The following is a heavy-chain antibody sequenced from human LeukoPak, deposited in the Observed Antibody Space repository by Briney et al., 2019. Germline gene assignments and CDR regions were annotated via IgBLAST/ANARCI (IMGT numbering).Heavy chain of an antibody. V-gene: IGHV3-30-3*01. J-gene: IGHJ4*02. CDR1: GFTFSSYA. D-gene: IGHD3-3*01. CDR2: ISYDGSNK. CDR3: ARVWDFWSGYYIARGSGGDY. Sequence: GRSLRLSCAASGFTFSSYAMHWVRQAPGKGLEWVAVISYDGSNKYYADSVKGRFTIPRDNSKNTLYLQMNSLRAEDTAVYYCARVWDFWSGYYIARGSGGDYWGQGTLVTVSS.